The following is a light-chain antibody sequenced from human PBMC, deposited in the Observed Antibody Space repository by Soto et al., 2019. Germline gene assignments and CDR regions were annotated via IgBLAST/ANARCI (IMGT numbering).Light chain of an antibody. CDR2: GAS. J-gene: IGKJ1*01. Sequence: EIVLTQSPGTLSLSPGDRATLSCRASQSVNSNYLAWYQPKPGQAPRLLIYGASNRATNITYRFSASGSGTDFTLTITRREAEDFAVYYCQQNRSTRTTFGQGTKVEVK. CDR3: QQNRSTRTT. CDR1: QSVNSNY. V-gene: IGKV3-20*01.